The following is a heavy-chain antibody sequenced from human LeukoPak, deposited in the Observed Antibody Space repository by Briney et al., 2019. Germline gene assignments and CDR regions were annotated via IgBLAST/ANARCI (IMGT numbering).Heavy chain of an antibody. J-gene: IGHJ3*02. Sequence: GASVKVSCKASGYTFTSYYIHWVRQAPGQGLELMGIINPSGGSTSYAQKFQGRVTMTRDMSTSTVYMELSRLRSEDTAVYYCARAARAYCGGDCHGAFDIWGQGTMVTVSS. D-gene: IGHD2-21*02. CDR2: INPSGGST. CDR1: GYTFTSYY. CDR3: ARAARAYCGGDCHGAFDI. V-gene: IGHV1-46*01.